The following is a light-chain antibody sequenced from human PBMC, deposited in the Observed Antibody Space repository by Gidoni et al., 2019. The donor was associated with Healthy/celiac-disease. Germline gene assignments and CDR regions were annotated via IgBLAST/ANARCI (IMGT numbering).Light chain of an antibody. CDR2: KSS. CDR3: QQYNSYT. J-gene: IGKJ2*01. CDR1: QSISSW. Sequence: DIQMTQSPSTLSASVGDRVTITFRASQSISSWLAWYQQKLGKAPKLLIYKSSSLESGVPSMFSGRGSGTEFTLTISSLQPDDFATYYCQQYNSYTFGQGTKLEIK. V-gene: IGKV1-5*03.